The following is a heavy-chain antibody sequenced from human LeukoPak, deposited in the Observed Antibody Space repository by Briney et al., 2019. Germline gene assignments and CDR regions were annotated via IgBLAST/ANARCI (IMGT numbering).Heavy chain of an antibody. J-gene: IGHJ4*02. D-gene: IGHD6-13*01. V-gene: IGHV3-23*01. CDR2: CGTDSDT. CDR1: GFTFSSSA. Sequence: GESLRLSCAASGFTFSSSAMNWVRQAPGKGLEWVSACGTDSDTYYAASVQGRFTISRDNSKNRLYLQMTSLRADDTAVYYCAKKTPGTHPFDYWDQGTLVTVSP. CDR3: AKKTPGTHPFDY.